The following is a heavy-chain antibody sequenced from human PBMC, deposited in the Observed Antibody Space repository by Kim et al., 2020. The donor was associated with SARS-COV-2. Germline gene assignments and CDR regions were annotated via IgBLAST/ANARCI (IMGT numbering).Heavy chain of an antibody. V-gene: IGHV3-23*01. D-gene: IGHD5-12*01. J-gene: IGHJ3*02. Sequence: ADSVKGRFTTSRDNSKNTLYLQMNSLRAEDTAVYYCATALRPSALDAFDIWGQGTMVTVSS. CDR3: ATALRPSALDAFDI.